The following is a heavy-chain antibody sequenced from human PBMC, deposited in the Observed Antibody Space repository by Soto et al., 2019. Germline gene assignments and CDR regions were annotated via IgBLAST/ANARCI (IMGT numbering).Heavy chain of an antibody. V-gene: IGHV3-23*01. CDR3: AKDRSTYYLVPPFDP. CDR1: GITFSSYS. CDR2: ISCSGGST. J-gene: IGHJ5*02. D-gene: IGHD3-10*01. Sequence: GGSLRLSCAVCGITFSSYSISWVRQAPGKGLEWVSAISCSGGSTYYADSVKGWFTISRDNSKNTLYLQMNSLRAEDTAVYYCAKDRSTYYLVPPFDPWGQGTLVTVSS.